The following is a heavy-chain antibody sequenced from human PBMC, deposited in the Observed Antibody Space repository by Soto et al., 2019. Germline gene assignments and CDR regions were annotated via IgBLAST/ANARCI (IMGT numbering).Heavy chain of an antibody. CDR1: GYSFTSYW. CDR3: ARHWQYCSSTSCFYGMDV. CDR2: IYPGDSDT. J-gene: IGHJ6*02. V-gene: IGHV5-51*01. Sequence: LGESLKISCKGSGYSFTSYWIGWVRQMPGKGLEWMGIIYPGDSDTRYSPSFQGQVTISADKSISTAYLQWSSLKASDTAMYYCARHWQYCSSTSCFYGMDVWGQGTTVTV. D-gene: IGHD2-2*01.